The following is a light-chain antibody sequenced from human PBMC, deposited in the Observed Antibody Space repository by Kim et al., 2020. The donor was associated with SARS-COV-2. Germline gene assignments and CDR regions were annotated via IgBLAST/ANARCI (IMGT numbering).Light chain of an antibody. V-gene: IGLV2-14*01. CDR1: GSDVGAYNY. Sequence: GQSSPSSCTGTGSDVGAYNYVCWYQQHPGKSPKLMFHEVISRPSGVSTRFSGSKSGNTASLTISGLQAEDDADYYCKSYASSSTYIFGTGTKVNVL. J-gene: IGLJ1*01. CDR2: EVI. CDR3: KSYASSSTYI.